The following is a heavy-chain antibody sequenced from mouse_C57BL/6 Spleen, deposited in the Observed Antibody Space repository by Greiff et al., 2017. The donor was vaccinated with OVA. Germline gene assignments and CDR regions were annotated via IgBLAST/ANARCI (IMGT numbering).Heavy chain of an antibody. CDR1: GYTFTSYD. Sequence: QVQLMESGPELVKPGASVKLSCKASGYTFTSYDINWVKQSPGQGLEWIGWIYPRDGSTKYNEKFKGKATLTVDTSSSTAYMELHSLTSEDSAVCFCARGGYYYGSSLDYWGQGTTLTVAS. CDR2: IYPRDGST. D-gene: IGHD1-1*01. J-gene: IGHJ2*01. V-gene: IGHV1-85*01. CDR3: ARGGYYYGSSLDY.